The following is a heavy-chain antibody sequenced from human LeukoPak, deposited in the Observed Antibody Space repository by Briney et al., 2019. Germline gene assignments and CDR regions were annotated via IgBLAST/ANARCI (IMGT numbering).Heavy chain of an antibody. D-gene: IGHD2-21*02. CDR1: GSTFSSYA. CDR2: ISGSGGST. V-gene: IGHV3-23*01. Sequence: GGSLRLSCAASGSTFSSYAMSWVRQAPGKGLEWVSAISGSGGSTYYADSVKGRFTISRDNSKNTLYLQMNSLRAEDTAVYYCARARVVTKWIDYWGQGTLVTVSS. CDR3: ARARVVTKWIDY. J-gene: IGHJ4*02.